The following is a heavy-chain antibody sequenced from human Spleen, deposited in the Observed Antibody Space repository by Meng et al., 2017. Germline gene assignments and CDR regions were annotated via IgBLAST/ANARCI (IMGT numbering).Heavy chain of an antibody. D-gene: IGHD4-11*01. Sequence: QLHPWVAGLLNPSETLSLSCAVYGGSFSGYYWSWIRQPPGKGLEWIGEINHRGSTNYNPSLESRATISVDTSQNNLSLKLSSVTAADSAVYYCARGPTTMAHDFDYWGQGTLVTVSS. J-gene: IGHJ4*02. CDR3: ARGPTTMAHDFDY. CDR2: INHRGST. V-gene: IGHV4-34*01. CDR1: GGSFSGYY.